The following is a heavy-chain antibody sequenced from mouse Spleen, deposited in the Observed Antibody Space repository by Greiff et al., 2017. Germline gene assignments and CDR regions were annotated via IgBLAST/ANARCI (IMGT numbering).Heavy chain of an antibody. CDR3: ARDDYGSLYAMDY. V-gene: IGHV2-9*02. Sequence: QVQLKESGPGLVAPSQSLSITCTVSGFSLTSYGVHWVRQPPGKGLEWLGVIWAGGSTNYNSALMSRLSISKDNSKSQVFLKMNSLQTDDTAMYYCARDDYGSLYAMDYWGQGTSVTGSS. D-gene: IGHD2-2*01. CDR1: GFSLTSYG. CDR2: IWAGGST. J-gene: IGHJ4*01.